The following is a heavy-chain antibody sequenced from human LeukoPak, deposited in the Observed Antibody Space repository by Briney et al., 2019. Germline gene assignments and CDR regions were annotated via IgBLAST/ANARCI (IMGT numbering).Heavy chain of an antibody. CDR3: ARDGPYCTNGVCHWGLRWFDP. V-gene: IGHV1-69*05. CDR1: GGTFSSYA. J-gene: IGHJ5*02. D-gene: IGHD2-8*01. CDR2: IIPIFGTA. Sequence: SVKVSCKASGGTFSSYAISWLRQAPGQGLEWMGRIIPIFGTANYAQKFQGRVTITTDESTSTAYMELSSLRSEATAVYYCARDGPYCTNGVCHWGLRWFDPWGQGTLVAVSS.